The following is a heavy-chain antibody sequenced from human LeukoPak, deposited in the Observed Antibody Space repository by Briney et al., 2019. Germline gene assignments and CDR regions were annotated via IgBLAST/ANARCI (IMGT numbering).Heavy chain of an antibody. V-gene: IGHV3-9*01. CDR1: GFTFDDYA. J-gene: IGHJ4*02. CDR2: ISWNSGSI. CDR3: AKEGAYYYDSSGYYYGFDY. Sequence: PGRSLRLSCAASGFTFDDYAMHWVRQAPGKGLEWVSGISWNSGSIGYADSVKGRFTISRDNAKNSLYLQMNSLRAEDTALYYCAKEGAYYYDSSGYYYGFDYWGQGTLVTVSS. D-gene: IGHD3-22*01.